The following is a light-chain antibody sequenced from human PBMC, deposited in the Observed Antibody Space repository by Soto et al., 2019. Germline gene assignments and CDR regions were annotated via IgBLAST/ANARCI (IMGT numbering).Light chain of an antibody. J-gene: IGLJ2*01. CDR3: SSYAGSNNLI. Sequence: QSALTQPPSASGSPGQSVTISCTGTSSDLGDYDYVSWYQQHPGRAPKLLIYEVNERPSGVPDRFSGSKSGNTASLTVTGLQAEDEADYYCSSYAGSNNLIFGGGTKLPS. CDR2: EVN. CDR1: SSDLGDYDY. V-gene: IGLV2-8*01.